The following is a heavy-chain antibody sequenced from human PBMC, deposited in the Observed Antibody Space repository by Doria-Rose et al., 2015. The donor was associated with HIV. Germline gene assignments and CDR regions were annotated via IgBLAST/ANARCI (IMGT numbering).Heavy chain of an antibody. Sequence: SGPGLVKPSETLSLTCTVSGDSISSSTYYWGWVRQPPGKGLEWIGTVYYSGSAHSNPSLRSRVTVSVDTSKNHFSLILTSVTAADTAVYYCARGTHYYDTSGLYYFDSWGQGTLVTVSS. CDR2: VYYSGSA. J-gene: IGHJ4*02. CDR3: ARGTHYYDTSGLYYFDS. V-gene: IGHV4-39*02. D-gene: IGHD3-22*01. CDR1: GDSISSSTYY.